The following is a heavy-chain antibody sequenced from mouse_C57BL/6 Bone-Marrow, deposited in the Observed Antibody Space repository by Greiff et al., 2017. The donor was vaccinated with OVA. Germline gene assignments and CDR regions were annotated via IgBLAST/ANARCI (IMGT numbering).Heavy chain of an antibody. J-gene: IGHJ1*03. V-gene: IGHV1-72*01. D-gene: IGHD2-5*01. CDR1: DYTFTSYW. CDR2: IDPNSGGT. Sequence: QVQLQQPGAELVKPGASVKLSCKASDYTFTSYWMHWVKQRPGRGLEWIGRIDPNSGGTKYNEKFKSKATLTVDKPSSTAYMQLSSLTSEDSAVYYCARRYSNYEYFDVWGTGTTVTVSS. CDR3: ARRYSNYEYFDV.